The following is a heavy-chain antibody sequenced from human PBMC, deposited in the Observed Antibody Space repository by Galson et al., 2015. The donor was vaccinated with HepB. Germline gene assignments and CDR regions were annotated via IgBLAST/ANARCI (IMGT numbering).Heavy chain of an antibody. CDR1: GFIFVSYS. D-gene: IGHD6-19*01. V-gene: IGHV3-21*01. J-gene: IGHJ3*02. CDR3: ASDPSSGWSLYAFDI. CDR2: ITSSSSYI. Sequence: SLRLSCAASGFIFVSYSMIWVRQAPGKGLEWVSSITSSSSYIYYADSVKGRFTISRDDAKNSLYLQMNSLRAEDTAVYYCASDPSSGWSLYAFDIWGQGTMVTVSS.